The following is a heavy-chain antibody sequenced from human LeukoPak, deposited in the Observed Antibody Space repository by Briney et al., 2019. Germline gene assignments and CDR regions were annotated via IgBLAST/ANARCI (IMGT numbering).Heavy chain of an antibody. V-gene: IGHV3-23*01. CDR3: AKDHESDGYPCLDH. Sequence: GGSLRLSCAASGFTFSRLTMTWVRQAPGKGLEWVSTISASGPYYADAVRGRFTISRDNSRNTLSLQMDSLGAEDTAVYYCAKDHESDGYPCLDHWGLGTLVTVSS. CDR1: GFTFSRLT. CDR2: ISASGP. D-gene: IGHD3-22*01. J-gene: IGHJ4*02.